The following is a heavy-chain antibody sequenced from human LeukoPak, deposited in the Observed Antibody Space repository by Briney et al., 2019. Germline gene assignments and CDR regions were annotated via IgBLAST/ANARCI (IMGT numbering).Heavy chain of an antibody. CDR1: GYTFTSYD. J-gene: IGHJ4*02. CDR3: ARVPPRYCGGDC. D-gene: IGHD2-21*01. CDR2: IIPILGIA. V-gene: IGHV1-69*04. Sequence: GASVKVSCKASGYTFTSYDINWVRQAPGQGLEWMGRIIPILGIANYAQKFQGRVTITADKSTSTAYMELSSLRSEDTAVYYCARVPPRYCGGDCWGQGTLVTVSS.